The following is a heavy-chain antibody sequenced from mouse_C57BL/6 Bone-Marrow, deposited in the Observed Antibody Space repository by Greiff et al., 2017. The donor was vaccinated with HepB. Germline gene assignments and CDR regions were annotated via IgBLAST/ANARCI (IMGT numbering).Heavy chain of an antibody. D-gene: IGHD1-1*01. V-gene: IGHV2-9-1*01. CDR3: ARDYGSSYDY. CDR1: GFSLTSYA. J-gene: IGHJ2*01. CDR2: IWTGGGT. Sequence: VMLVESGPGLVAPSQSLSITCTVSGFSLTSYAISWVRQPPGKGLELLGVIWTGGGTHYNSALKSRLRISKDNSKSQVFLKMNSLQTDDTARYYCARDYGSSYDYWGQGTTLTVSS.